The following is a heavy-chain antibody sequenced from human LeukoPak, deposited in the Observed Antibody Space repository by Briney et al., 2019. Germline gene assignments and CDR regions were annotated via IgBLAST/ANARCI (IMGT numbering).Heavy chain of an antibody. Sequence: PGGSLRLACAASGFTVSSNYMSWVRQAPGKGLEWVSAISGSGGSTYYADSVKGRFTISRDNSKNTLYLQMNSLRAEDTAVYYCAKDRPRALITMVRGAVGPFDYWGQGTLVTVSS. J-gene: IGHJ4*02. CDR1: GFTVSSNY. D-gene: IGHD3-10*01. CDR2: ISGSGGST. V-gene: IGHV3-23*01. CDR3: AKDRPRALITMVRGAVGPFDY.